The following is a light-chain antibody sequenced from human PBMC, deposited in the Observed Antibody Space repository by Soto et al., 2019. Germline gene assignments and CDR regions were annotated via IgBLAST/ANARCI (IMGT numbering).Light chain of an antibody. J-gene: IGKJ5*01. V-gene: IGKV1-12*01. CDR3: QQTDSLPIT. CDR1: QDISNY. Sequence: DIQMTQSPSSVSASVGDRVTITCRASQDISNYLAWYQQKAGKAPKVLIYAASTLQSGVPSRFSGSGFGTHFTLTISSLQTEDFATYYCQQTDSLPITFGQGTRLEIK. CDR2: AAS.